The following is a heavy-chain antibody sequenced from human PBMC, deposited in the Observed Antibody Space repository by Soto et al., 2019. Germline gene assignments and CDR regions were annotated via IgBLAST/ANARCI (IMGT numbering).Heavy chain of an antibody. CDR3: AVRIFGVVTDNWFDP. CDR2: INHSGST. CDR1: GGSFGGYY. D-gene: IGHD3-3*01. V-gene: IGHV4-34*01. J-gene: IGHJ5*02. Sequence: SETLSLSCAVYGGSFGGYYGSWIRQPPGKGLEWIGEINHSGSTNYNPSLKSRVTISVDTSKNQFSLKLSSVTAADTAVYYCAVRIFGVVTDNWFDPWGQGTLVTVSS.